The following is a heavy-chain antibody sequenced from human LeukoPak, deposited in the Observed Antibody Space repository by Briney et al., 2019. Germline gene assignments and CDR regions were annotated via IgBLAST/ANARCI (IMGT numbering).Heavy chain of an antibody. V-gene: IGHV3-15*05. D-gene: IGHD4-23*01. CDR3: TSSGSRWDYFDY. Sequence: PGGSLRLSCAASRFTFSNAWMSWVRQAPGKGLEWVARIKTKPEGGTTDYAAPVKGRFTISRDDSKNTLYLQMNSLKTEDTAIYYCTSSGSRWDYFDYWGQGTLATVSS. CDR2: IKTKPEGGTT. J-gene: IGHJ4*02. CDR1: RFTFSNAW.